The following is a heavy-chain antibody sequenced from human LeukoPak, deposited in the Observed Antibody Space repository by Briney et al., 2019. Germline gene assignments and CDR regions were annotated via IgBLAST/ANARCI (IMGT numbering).Heavy chain of an antibody. V-gene: IGHV3-23*01. D-gene: IGHD2-2*02. J-gene: IGHJ4*02. CDR2: ISDSGESP. CDR3: AKSDCSSASCYTIDY. Sequence: ETLSLTCAVSGGSISSSNWWSWVRQAPGKGLEWLSLISDSGESPSDADSGKGRFTISRDNSKSTVFLQMNSLRTEDTAVYYCAKSDCSSASCYTIDYWGQGILVTVSS. CDR1: GGSISSSN.